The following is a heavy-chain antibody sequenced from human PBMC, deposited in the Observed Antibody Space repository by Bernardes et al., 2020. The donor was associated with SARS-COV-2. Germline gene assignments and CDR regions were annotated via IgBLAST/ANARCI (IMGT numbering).Heavy chain of an antibody. CDR3: AKAVGVAAAGGRFDP. V-gene: IGHV4-39*01. D-gene: IGHD6-13*01. J-gene: IGHJ5*02. CDR2: IYYSGTT. CDR1: GGSISSSSYY. Sequence: SETLSLTCTVSGGSISSSSYYWGWIRQPPGKGLEWIGYIYYSGTTYYNPSLKSRVTISVDTSKNQFSLKLSSVTAADTAVYYCAKAVGVAAAGGRFDPWGQGTLVTVSS.